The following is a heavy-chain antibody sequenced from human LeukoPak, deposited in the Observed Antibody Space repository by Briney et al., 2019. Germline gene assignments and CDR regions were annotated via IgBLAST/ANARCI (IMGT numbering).Heavy chain of an antibody. CDR3: AKLHNNGAVAGIGTYEFDY. Sequence: GGSLRLSCAASGFTFSSYGMHWVRQAPGKGLEWVAVISYDGSNKYYADSVKGRFTISRDNSKNTLYLQMNNLRAEDTAVYYCAKLHNNGAVAGIGTYEFDYWGQGTLVTVSS. D-gene: IGHD6-19*01. CDR2: ISYDGSNK. V-gene: IGHV3-30*18. J-gene: IGHJ4*02. CDR1: GFTFSSYG.